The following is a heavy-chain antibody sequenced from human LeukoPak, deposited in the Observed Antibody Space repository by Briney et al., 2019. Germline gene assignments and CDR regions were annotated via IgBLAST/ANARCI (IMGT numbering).Heavy chain of an antibody. CDR3: ASKGIVATPIGLFDY. CDR1: GFTFSSYA. D-gene: IGHD2-15*01. CDR2: ISGSGGST. V-gene: IGHV3-23*01. J-gene: IGHJ4*02. Sequence: PGGSLRLSCAASGFTFSSYAMSWVRQAPGKGLEWVSGISGSGGSTYYADSVKGRFTISRDNSKNTLYLQMNSLRAEDTAVYYCASKGIVATPIGLFDYWSQGTLVTVSS.